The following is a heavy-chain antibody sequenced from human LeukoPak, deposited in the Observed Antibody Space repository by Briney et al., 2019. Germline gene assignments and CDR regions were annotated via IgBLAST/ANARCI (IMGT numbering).Heavy chain of an antibody. Sequence: SEILSLTCTVSGGFISSYYWSWIRQPPGKGLEWIGYIYYSGSTNYNPSLKSRVTISVDTSKNQFSLKLSSVTAADTAVYYCARGAPAFDYWGQGTLVTVSS. CDR3: ARGAPAFDY. CDR2: IYYSGST. V-gene: IGHV4-59*01. J-gene: IGHJ4*02. CDR1: GGFISSYY. D-gene: IGHD1-14*01.